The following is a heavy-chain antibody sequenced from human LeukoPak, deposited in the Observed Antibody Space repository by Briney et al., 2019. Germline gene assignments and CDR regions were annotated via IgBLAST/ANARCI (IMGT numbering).Heavy chain of an antibody. V-gene: IGHV3-23*01. J-gene: IGHJ3*02. CDR2: ISGSGGST. Sequence: GGSLRLSCVASGFTFSTYAMSWVRQAPGKGLEWVSGISGSGGSTYYADSVKGRFTISRDNAKNSLYLQMNSLRAEDTAVYYCARFDLPDAFDIWGQGTMVTVSS. CDR1: GFTFSTYA. CDR3: ARFDLPDAFDI.